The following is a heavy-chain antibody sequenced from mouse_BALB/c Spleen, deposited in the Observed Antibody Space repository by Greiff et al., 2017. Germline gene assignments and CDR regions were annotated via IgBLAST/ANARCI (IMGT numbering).Heavy chain of an antibody. J-gene: IGHJ4*01. CDR1: GYTFTSYV. Sequence: VQLQQSGPELVKPGASVKMSCKASGYTFTSYVMHWVKQKPGQGLEWIGYINPYNDGTKYNEKFKGKATLTSDKSSSTAYMELSSLTSEDSAVYYCARDPDYDGYAMDYWGQGTSVTVSS. D-gene: IGHD2-4*01. CDR3: ARDPDYDGYAMDY. V-gene: IGHV1-14*01. CDR2: INPYNDGT.